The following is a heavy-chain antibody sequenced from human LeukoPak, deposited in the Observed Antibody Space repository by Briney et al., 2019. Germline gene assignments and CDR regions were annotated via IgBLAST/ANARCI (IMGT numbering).Heavy chain of an antibody. D-gene: IGHD6-13*01. CDR2: ISAYNGNT. V-gene: IGHV1-18*01. CDR3: ARVTAAAGTTWFDP. CDR1: GYTFTSYG. J-gene: IGHJ5*02. Sequence: ASVKVSCKASGYTFTSYGISWVRQAPGQGLEWMGWISAYNGNTNYAQKLQGRVTMTTDTSTSTAYMELRSLRSDDTAVYYCARVTAAAGTTWFDPWGRGTLVTVSS.